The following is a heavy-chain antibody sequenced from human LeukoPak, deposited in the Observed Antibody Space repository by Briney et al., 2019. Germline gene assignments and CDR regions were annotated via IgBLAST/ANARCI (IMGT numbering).Heavy chain of an antibody. CDR1: GGSFSGYY. J-gene: IGHJ4*02. CDR2: INHSGST. V-gene: IGHV4-34*01. Sequence: SETLSLTCAVYGGSFSGYYWSWLRQPPGKGLEWIGEINHSGSTNYNPSLKSRVTISVDTSKNQFSLKLSSVTAADTAVYYCARDLYYYDSSGYYSFDYWGQGTLVTVSS. D-gene: IGHD3-22*01. CDR3: ARDLYYYDSSGYYSFDY.